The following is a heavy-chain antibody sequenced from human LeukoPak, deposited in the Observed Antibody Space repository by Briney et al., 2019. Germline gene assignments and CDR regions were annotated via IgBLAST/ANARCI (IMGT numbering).Heavy chain of an antibody. V-gene: IGHV3-74*01. CDR2: IRSDGSDT. J-gene: IGHJ5*02. CDR3: ARDLGQYYDTSDNWSDP. Sequence: GGSLRLSCAASGFTFSDTWMHWVRQAPGKGLVWVSRIRSDGSDTRYAESVKGRFTISRDNAKNTLYLQMNSLRAEDTAVYYCARDLGQYYDTSDNWSDPWGQGTLVTVSS. CDR1: GFTFSDTW. D-gene: IGHD3-22*01.